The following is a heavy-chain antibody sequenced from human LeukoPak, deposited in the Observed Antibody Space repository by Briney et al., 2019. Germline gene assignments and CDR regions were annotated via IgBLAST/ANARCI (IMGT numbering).Heavy chain of an antibody. CDR3: ARDSGENFDY. Sequence: SETLSLTCTVSGGSISSYYWSWIRQPPGKGLEWIGYIYYSGSTNYNPSLKSRVAISVDTSKNQFSLKLSSVTAADTAVYYCARDSGENFDYWGQGTLVTVSS. CDR2: IYYSGST. D-gene: IGHD3-10*01. J-gene: IGHJ4*02. CDR1: GGSISSYY. V-gene: IGHV4-59*01.